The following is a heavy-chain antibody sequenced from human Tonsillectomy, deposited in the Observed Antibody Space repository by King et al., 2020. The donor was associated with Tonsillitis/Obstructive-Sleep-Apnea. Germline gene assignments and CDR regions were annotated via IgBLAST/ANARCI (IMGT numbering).Heavy chain of an antibody. CDR1: GFTFSSYW. CDR3: ARDPLAVAVPMDV. Sequence: VQLVESGGGLVQPGGSLRLSCAASGFTFSSYWMHWVRQAPGKGLVWVSRINSDGSSTSYADSVKGRFTISRDNAKSTLYLQMNSLRAEDTAVYYCARDPLAVAVPMDVWGKGTTVTVSS. J-gene: IGHJ6*04. V-gene: IGHV3-74*01. CDR2: INSDGSST. D-gene: IGHD6-19*01.